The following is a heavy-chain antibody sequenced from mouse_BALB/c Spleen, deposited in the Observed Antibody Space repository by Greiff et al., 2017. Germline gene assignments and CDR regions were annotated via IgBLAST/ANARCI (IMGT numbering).Heavy chain of an antibody. CDR3: ARSRRDGNYVNWYFDV. J-gene: IGHJ1*01. CDR1: GYSFTGYY. Sequence: LVKTGASVKISCKASGYSFTGYYMHWVKQSHGKSLEWIGYISCYNGATSYNQKFKGKATFTVDTSSSTAYMQFNSLTSEYSAVYYCARSRRDGNYVNWYFDVWGAGTTVTVSS. CDR2: ISCYNGAT. V-gene: IGHV1S34*01. D-gene: IGHD2-1*01.